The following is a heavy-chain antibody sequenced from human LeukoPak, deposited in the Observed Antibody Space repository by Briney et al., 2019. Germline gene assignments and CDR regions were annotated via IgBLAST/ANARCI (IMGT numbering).Heavy chain of an antibody. CDR1: GGSFSGYY. CDR2: INHSGST. Sequence: PSETLSLTCAVYGGSFSGYYWSWIRQPPGKGLEWIGEINHSGSTNYNPSLKSRVTISVDTSKNQFSLKLSSVTAADTAVYYCARLIFFRGANYYYYYMDVWGKGTTVTVSS. J-gene: IGHJ6*03. CDR3: ARLIFFRGANYYYYYMDV. D-gene: IGHD3-10*01. V-gene: IGHV4-34*01.